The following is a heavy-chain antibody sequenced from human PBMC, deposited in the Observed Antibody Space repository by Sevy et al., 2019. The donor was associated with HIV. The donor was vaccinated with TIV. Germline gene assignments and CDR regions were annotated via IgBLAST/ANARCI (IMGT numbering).Heavy chain of an antibody. V-gene: IGHV3-21*01. J-gene: IGHJ3*01. CDR2: ISGETYYT. CDR3: TSASLLGYCSTTSCSHAFDF. D-gene: IGHD2-2*01. Sequence: GGSLRLSCNASGITFSTSVMNWVRQSPDRGLEWVSSISGETYYTHYADSMRGRFIVSRDNAKNSLFLEMNSLTVEDTAVYYCTSASLLGYCSTTSCSHAFDFWGPGTVVTVSS. CDR1: GITFSTSV.